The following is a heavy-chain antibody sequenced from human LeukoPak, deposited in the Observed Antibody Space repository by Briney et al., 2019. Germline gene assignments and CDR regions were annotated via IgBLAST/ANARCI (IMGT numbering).Heavy chain of an antibody. J-gene: IGHJ4*02. CDR1: GFTFSTYN. CDR3: AKERLPGDERWLQFSGFDY. V-gene: IGHV3-21*01. Sequence: GSLRLSCAASGFTFSTYNMNWVRRTPGKGLEWVSSITTSSSYMFYADSVRGRFTISRDNAENSLYLQMNSLRAEDTAVYYCAKERLPGDERWLQFSGFDYWGQGTLVTVSS. D-gene: IGHD5-24*01. CDR2: ITTSSSYM.